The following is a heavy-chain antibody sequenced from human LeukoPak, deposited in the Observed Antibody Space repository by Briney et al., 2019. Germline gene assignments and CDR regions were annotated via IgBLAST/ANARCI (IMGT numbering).Heavy chain of an antibody. V-gene: IGHV3-23*01. CDR3: AIDPNWGTHS. CDR1: GFTFSTYT. D-gene: IGHD7-27*01. Sequence: GSLRLSCAASGFTFSTYTMYWVRHPPGKRLEWVSIIGSSGGGIHYADSVKGRFTISRDNSKNALYLQMNSLRVGDTAVYYCAIDPNWGTHSWGQGVLVTVSS. CDR2: IGSSGGGI. J-gene: IGHJ4*02.